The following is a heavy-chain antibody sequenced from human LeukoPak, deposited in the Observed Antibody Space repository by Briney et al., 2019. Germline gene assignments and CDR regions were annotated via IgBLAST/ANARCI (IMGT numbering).Heavy chain of an antibody. CDR1: GFAFRTYD. CDR3: ARQLRPLGFDF. V-gene: IGHV3-13*01. Sequence: PGGSLRLSCAASGFAFRTYDMHWVRQATGKSLEWVSAIGTAGDTYYQGSVKGRFTISREFATNYLYIQMNSLRAEDTAVYYCARQLRPLGFDFWGQGTLVTVSS. CDR2: IGTAGDT. J-gene: IGHJ4*02.